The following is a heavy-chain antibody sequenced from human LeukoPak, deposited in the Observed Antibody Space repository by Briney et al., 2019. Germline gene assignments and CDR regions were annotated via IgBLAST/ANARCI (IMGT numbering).Heavy chain of an antibody. CDR3: TTGDCYDSSGYSSYYFYYGVDV. Sequence: PGGALGLSCAASSFTFSNAWMSWVRQAPGKGLEWVSRKKRKTDGGTTDYAAPVKGRFSISRDDSKNTLYLQMNSLKTEDTAVYYCTTGDCYDSSGYSSYYFYYGVDVWGQGTTVTVSS. CDR1: SFTFSNAW. D-gene: IGHD3-22*01. V-gene: IGHV3-15*01. CDR2: KKRKTDGGTT. J-gene: IGHJ6*02.